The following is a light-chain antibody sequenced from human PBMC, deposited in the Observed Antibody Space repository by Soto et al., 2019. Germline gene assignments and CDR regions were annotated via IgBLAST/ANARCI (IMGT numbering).Light chain of an antibody. J-gene: IGKJ1*01. CDR2: GAS. V-gene: IGKV3-20*01. CDR3: QQYGSLSWT. Sequence: EIVLTQSPGTLSLSPGERATLSCRASQNVDSNSLAWYQQKPGQAPRIIIFGASGRATGIPDRFSGSGSGTDFTLTISRLEPEDFAVYYCQQYGSLSWTVGQGTKVEIK. CDR1: QNVDSNS.